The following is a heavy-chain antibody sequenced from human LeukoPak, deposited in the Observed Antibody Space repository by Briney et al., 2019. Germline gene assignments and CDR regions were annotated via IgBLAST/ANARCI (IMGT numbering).Heavy chain of an antibody. CDR2: INSDGSST. J-gene: IGHJ6*02. CDR1: GFTFSSYW. V-gene: IGHV3-74*01. Sequence: PGGSLRLSCAASGFTFSSYWMHWVRQAPGKGLVWVSRINSDGSSTTYVDSVKGRFTISRDIAKNTLYLQMKSLRAEDTAVYYCARVRSGSSAGNYGMDVWAKGPRSPSP. D-gene: IGHD1-26*01. CDR3: ARVRSGSSAGNYGMDV.